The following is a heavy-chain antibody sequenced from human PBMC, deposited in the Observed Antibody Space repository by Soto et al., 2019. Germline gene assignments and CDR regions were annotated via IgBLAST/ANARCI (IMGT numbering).Heavy chain of an antibody. D-gene: IGHD1-26*01. CDR3: ARHDSGSYHYPEYFQH. J-gene: IGHJ1*01. CDR2: IYYSGST. CDR1: GGSLSPYC. V-gene: IGHV4-59*08. Sequence: SETLSLTCTVSGGSLSPYCWSWIRKPQGKGLEWVGSIYYSGSTNYNPSLKSRVTISVDTSKNQFSLKLSSVTAADTAVYYCARHDSGSYHYPEYFQHWGQGTLVTVSS.